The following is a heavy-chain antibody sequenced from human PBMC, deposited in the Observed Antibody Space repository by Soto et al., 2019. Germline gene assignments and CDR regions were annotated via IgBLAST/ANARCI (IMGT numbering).Heavy chain of an antibody. J-gene: IGHJ3*02. CDR2: INPSGGST. CDR1: GYTFTSYY. D-gene: IGHD2-15*01. V-gene: IGHV1-46*01. CDR3: ARDRGVQDIVVVVAATDDAFDI. Sequence: QVQLVQSGAEVKKPGASVKVSCKASGYTFTSYYMHWVRQAPGQGLEWMGIINPSGGSTSYAQKFPGRVTMTRDTSTSTVYMELSSLRSEDTAVYYCARDRGVQDIVVVVAATDDAFDIWGQGTMVTVSS.